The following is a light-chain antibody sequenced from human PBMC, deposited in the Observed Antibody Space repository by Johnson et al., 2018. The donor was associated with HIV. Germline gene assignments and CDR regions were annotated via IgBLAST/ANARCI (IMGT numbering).Light chain of an antibody. J-gene: IGLJ1*01. Sequence: QSVLTQPPSVSAAPGQKVTISCSGASSNIDNDYVSWYQQIPGTAPKLLIYENNKRPSGIPDRFSGSKSGTSATLGITGLQTGDEADYYCGTWDSSLLYVFGTGTKVTVL. CDR2: ENN. V-gene: IGLV1-51*01. CDR1: SSNIDNDY. CDR3: GTWDSSLLYV.